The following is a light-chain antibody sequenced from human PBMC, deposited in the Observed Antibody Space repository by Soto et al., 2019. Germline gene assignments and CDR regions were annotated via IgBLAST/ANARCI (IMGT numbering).Light chain of an antibody. CDR3: QQYSSYSPWT. CDR1: QSVGSS. J-gene: IGKJ1*01. CDR2: KAS. Sequence: DIQMTQSPSTLSASVGDRVTITCRASQSVGSSLAWYQQKPGNAPNLLIYKASTLKSGVPSRFSGSASGTDFTLTISSMQPDDFAAYYCQQYSSYSPWTFGQGTRVEIK. V-gene: IGKV1-5*03.